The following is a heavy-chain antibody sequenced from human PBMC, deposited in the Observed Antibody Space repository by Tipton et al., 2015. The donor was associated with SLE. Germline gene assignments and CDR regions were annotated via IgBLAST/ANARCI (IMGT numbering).Heavy chain of an antibody. J-gene: IGHJ4*02. CDR2: IYHSGSI. V-gene: IGHV4-38-2*01. Sequence: TLSLTCVVSGYSITSDNYWDWIRQPPGKGLEWISSIYHSGSIYYNPSFESRVTLSIDTSKNQFSLKLTSVTAADTAVYYCARKISVPAWGDYFDYWGLGTRVIVSS. D-gene: IGHD3-16*01. CDR3: ARKISVPAWGDYFDY. CDR1: GYSITSDNY.